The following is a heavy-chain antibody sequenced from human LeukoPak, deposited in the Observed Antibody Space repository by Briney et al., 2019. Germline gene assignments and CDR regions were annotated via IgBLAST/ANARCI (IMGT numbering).Heavy chain of an antibody. D-gene: IGHD3-22*01. Sequence: GGSLRLSCVGSGCSFRDAWLSWVRQAPGKGLEWVGRIKSNHNGATTDYVAPVKDRFTISRDDSKNTLYLQMNSLKIEDTAMYYCAWDDKSVFDFWGQGTLVTVSS. V-gene: IGHV3-15*01. CDR1: GCSFRDAW. CDR3: AWDDKSVFDF. J-gene: IGHJ4*02. CDR2: IKSNHNGATT.